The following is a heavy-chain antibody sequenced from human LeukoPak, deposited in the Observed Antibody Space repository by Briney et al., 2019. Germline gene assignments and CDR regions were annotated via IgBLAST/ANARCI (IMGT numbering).Heavy chain of an antibody. V-gene: IGHV4-4*07. D-gene: IGHD3-3*01. CDR3: ARESHYCDFWSGYSVGAFDI. Sequence: SETLSLTCTVSGGSISSYYWSWIRQPAGKGLEWIGRIYTSGSTNYNPSLKSRVTMSVDTSKNQFSLKLSSVTAADTAVYYCARESHYCDFWSGYSVGAFDIWGQGTMVTVSS. CDR2: IYTSGST. J-gene: IGHJ3*02. CDR1: GGSISSYY.